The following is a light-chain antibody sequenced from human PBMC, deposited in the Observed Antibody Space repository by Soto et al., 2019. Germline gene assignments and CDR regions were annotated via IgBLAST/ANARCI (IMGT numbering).Light chain of an antibody. Sequence: DIVMTQSPDSLAVSLGERATTNCKSSQNILYSADNKNYLAWYQQKAGRSPKLLFYWASTRESGVPDRFSGSGSGTDFTLTISSLQAEDVAVYYCLQYYSTPWTFGQGTKVDIK. CDR3: LQYYSTPWT. CDR2: WAS. V-gene: IGKV4-1*01. CDR1: QNILYSADNKNY. J-gene: IGKJ1*01.